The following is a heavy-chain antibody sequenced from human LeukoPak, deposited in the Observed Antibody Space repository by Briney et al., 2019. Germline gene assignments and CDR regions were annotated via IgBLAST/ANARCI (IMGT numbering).Heavy chain of an antibody. CDR2: IKQDGNEK. J-gene: IGHJ5*02. Sequence: PGGSLRLSCAASGVTFTTYWMGWVRQAPGKGLEWVASIKQDGNEKYYVDSVKGRFTVSRDSAENTLYLQMKSLKAEDTAFYYCARPLLYYYGSETYFWFDLWGQGTLVTVSS. V-gene: IGHV3-7*01. CDR3: ARPLLYYYGSETYFWFDL. CDR1: GVTFTTYW. D-gene: IGHD3-10*01.